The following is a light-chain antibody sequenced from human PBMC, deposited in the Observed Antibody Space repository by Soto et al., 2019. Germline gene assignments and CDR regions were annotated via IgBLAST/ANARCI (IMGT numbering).Light chain of an antibody. CDR2: EVS. V-gene: IGLV2-8*01. CDR1: SSDVGGYNY. CDR3: SSYAGSNNQV. J-gene: IGLJ1*01. Sequence: QSALTQPPSASGSPGQSVTISCTGTSSDVGGYNYVSWYQHPGRAPKLMIYEVSKRPSGVPDRFSGSKSGNTASLTVSGLQTEDEADYYCSSYAGSNNQVFGTGTKLTVL.